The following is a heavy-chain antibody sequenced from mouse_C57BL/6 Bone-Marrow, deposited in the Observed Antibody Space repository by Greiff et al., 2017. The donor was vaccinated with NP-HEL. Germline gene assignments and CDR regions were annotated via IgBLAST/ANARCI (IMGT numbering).Heavy chain of an antibody. Sequence: VQLQQPGAELVMPGASVKLSCKASGYTFTSYWMHWVKQRPGQGLEWIGEIAPSDSYTNYTQKFKGKSTLTVDKSSSTAYMQLSSLTSEDSAVYYCAIYDGYYVGYWGQGTTLTVSS. CDR2: IAPSDSYT. J-gene: IGHJ2*01. D-gene: IGHD2-3*01. CDR1: GYTFTSYW. CDR3: AIYDGYYVGY. V-gene: IGHV1-69*01.